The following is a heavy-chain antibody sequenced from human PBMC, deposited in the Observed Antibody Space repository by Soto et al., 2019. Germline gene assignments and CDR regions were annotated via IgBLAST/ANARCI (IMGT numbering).Heavy chain of an antibody. CDR1: GGTFSSYA. CDR2: IIPIFGTA. J-gene: IGHJ6*02. V-gene: IGHV1-69*12. CDR3: ASQLTGDYYYYGMDV. D-gene: IGHD7-27*01. Sequence: QVQLVQSGAAVKKPGSSVKVSCKASGGTFSSYAISWVRQAPGQGLEWMGGIIPIFGTADYAQKFQGRVTITADESTSTAYMELRSLRSEDTAVYYCASQLTGDYYYYGMDVWGQGTTVPVSS.